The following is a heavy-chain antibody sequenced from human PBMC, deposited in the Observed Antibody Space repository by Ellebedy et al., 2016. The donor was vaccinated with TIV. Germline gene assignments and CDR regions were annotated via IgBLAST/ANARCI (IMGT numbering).Heavy chain of an antibody. CDR2: IHYSGST. CDR1: GDSINNYY. Sequence: SETLSLTXTVSGDSINNYYWGWLRQPPGKGLEWIGHIHYSGSTTYNPSLKSRVTISVDTSEKQFSLKLSSVTAADTARYYCARYQRSSGGPFQEHGFDYWGQGTLVTVSS. D-gene: IGHD2-15*01. CDR3: ARYQRSSGGPFQEHGFDY. V-gene: IGHV4-59*01. J-gene: IGHJ4*02.